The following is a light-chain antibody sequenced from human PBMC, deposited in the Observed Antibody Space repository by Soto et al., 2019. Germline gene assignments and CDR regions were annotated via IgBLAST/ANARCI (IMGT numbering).Light chain of an antibody. CDR1: SGHSSYI. Sequence: QSVLTQSSSASASLGSSVKLTCTLSSGHSSYIIAWHQQQLGKAPRYLMKLEGSGSYNKGSGVPDRFSGSSSGADRYLTISNLQFEDEADYYCETWDSNTHVFGTGTKVTVL. V-gene: IGLV4-60*02. CDR3: ETWDSNTHV. J-gene: IGLJ1*01. CDR2: LEGSGSY.